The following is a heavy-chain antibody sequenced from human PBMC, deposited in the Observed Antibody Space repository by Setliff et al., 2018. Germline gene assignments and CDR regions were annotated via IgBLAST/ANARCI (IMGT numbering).Heavy chain of an antibody. Sequence: SETLSLTCTVSGTSITAGSYSWSWIRQSAGKGLEWVGRISGSGSATYNPSLKSRVSIFIDASNNQVSLDLSSVTAADSAVYYCARDITREPYTGGFYHFDPWGQGALVTVSS. D-gene: IGHD3-16*01. J-gene: IGHJ5*02. CDR1: GTSITAGSYS. CDR2: ISGSGSA. V-gene: IGHV4-61*02. CDR3: ARDITREPYTGGFYHFDP.